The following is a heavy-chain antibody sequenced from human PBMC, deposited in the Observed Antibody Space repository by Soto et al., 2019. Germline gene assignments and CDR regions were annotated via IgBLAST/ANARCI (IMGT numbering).Heavy chain of an antibody. D-gene: IGHD3-10*01. Sequence: PGGSLRLSCAASGFTFSSYAMSWVRQAPGKGLEWVSAISGSGGSTYYADSVKGRFTISRDNSKNTLYLQMNSLRAEDTAVYYCVKKVRGVIAPGPFFDYWGQGTLVTVSS. CDR3: VKKVRGVIAPGPFFDY. CDR2: ISGSGGST. V-gene: IGHV3-23*01. CDR1: GFTFSSYA. J-gene: IGHJ4*02.